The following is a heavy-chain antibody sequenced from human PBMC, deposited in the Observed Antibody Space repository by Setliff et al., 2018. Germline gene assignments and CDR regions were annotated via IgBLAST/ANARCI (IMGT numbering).Heavy chain of an antibody. D-gene: IGHD3-22*01. Sequence: SETLSLTCTVSGGSISTITYFWGWIRQSPGKGLEWIGNTYYSGDAYYNPPLKSRVTISVDTSRNQFSLKLSSVTAADTAVFYCARLSGYYFDYWGQGTLVTVSS. CDR2: TYYSGDA. CDR1: GGSISTITYF. V-gene: IGHV4-39*01. J-gene: IGHJ4*02. CDR3: ARLSGYYFDY.